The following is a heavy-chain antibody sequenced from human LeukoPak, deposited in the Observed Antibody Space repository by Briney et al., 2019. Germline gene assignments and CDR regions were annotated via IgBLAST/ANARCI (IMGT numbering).Heavy chain of an antibody. D-gene: IGHD3-10*01. CDR1: GYTFTCYS. CDR2: ISAYNGNT. Sequence: ASVKVSCKASGYTFTCYSISWVRQAPGQGLEWMGWISAYNGNTNYAQKLQGRVTMTTDTSTSTAYMELRSLRSDDTAVYYCARDHSGFRNWFDPWGQGTLVTVSS. V-gene: IGHV1-18*01. CDR3: ARDHSGFRNWFDP. J-gene: IGHJ5*02.